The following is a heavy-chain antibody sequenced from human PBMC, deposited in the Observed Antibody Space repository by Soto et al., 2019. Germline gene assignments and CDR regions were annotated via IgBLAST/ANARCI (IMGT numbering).Heavy chain of an antibody. CDR2: IKKIKDGGTT. Sequence: GGSLRLCCAASGFTFSDAWMNWVRQAPGKGLEWVGRIKKIKDGGTTYYPAPVKGRFTMSRDDSKNTLYLQMNSLKTEDTAVYYCTTDLSGGPYSQNGYWGQGTLVTVSS. CDR1: GFTFSDAW. J-gene: IGHJ4*02. CDR3: TTDLSGGPYSQNGY. D-gene: IGHD2-15*01. V-gene: IGHV3-15*07.